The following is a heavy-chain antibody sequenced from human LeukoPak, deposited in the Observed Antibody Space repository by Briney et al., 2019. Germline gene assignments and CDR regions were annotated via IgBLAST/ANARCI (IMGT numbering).Heavy chain of an antibody. V-gene: IGHV3-11*01. Sequence: AGGSLRLSCAASGFTFSDYYMSWIRQAPGKGLEWVSYISSSGSTIYYADSVKGRFTISRDNAKNSLYLQMNSLRAEDTAVYYCAKDLFVTDYYDSSGYYFDYWGQGTLVTVSS. CDR1: GFTFSDYY. J-gene: IGHJ4*02. CDR3: AKDLFVTDYYDSSGYYFDY. D-gene: IGHD3-22*01. CDR2: ISSSGSTI.